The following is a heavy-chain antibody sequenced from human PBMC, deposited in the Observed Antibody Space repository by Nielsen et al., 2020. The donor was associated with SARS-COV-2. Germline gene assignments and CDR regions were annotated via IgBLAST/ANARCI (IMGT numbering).Heavy chain of an antibody. V-gene: IGHV3-20*03. D-gene: IGHD3-3*01. CDR3: ARKSYITIFGVVNDAFDI. J-gene: IGHJ3*02. Sequence: DSVKGRFTISRDNAKNSLYVQMNSLRAEDTALYYCARKSYITIFGVVNDAFDIWGQGTMVTVSS.